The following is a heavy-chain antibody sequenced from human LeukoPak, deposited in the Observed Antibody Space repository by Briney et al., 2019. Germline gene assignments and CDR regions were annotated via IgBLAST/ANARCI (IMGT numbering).Heavy chain of an antibody. CDR3: ARTRYYYNSRSYGAPYYFDY. D-gene: IGHD3-10*01. V-gene: IGHV3-30*04. Sequence: GSLRLSCVASGFTFSYFAMHWVRRTPGKGLEWVAVISYEGSNKYYVDSVKGRFTISRDNSKNTMYLQINSLRGDDTAVYYCARTRYYYNSRSYGAPYYFDYWGQGTLVTVSS. J-gene: IGHJ4*02. CDR1: GFTFSYFA. CDR2: ISYEGSNK.